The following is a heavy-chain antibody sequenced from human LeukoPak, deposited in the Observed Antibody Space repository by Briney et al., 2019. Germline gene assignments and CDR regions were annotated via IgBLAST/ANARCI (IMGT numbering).Heavy chain of an antibody. V-gene: IGHV4-39*01. CDR1: GGSISSRSYY. D-gene: IGHD4-23*01. Sequence: SETLSLTCTVSGGSISSRSYYWGWIRQPPGKGLEWIGSIFYSGNTHYNPSLESRVSISVDTSKNQFSLKLSSVTAADTDVYFCARHQFDGSKPRLFDYWGQGTLATVSS. CDR2: IFYSGNT. J-gene: IGHJ4*02. CDR3: ARHQFDGSKPRLFDY.